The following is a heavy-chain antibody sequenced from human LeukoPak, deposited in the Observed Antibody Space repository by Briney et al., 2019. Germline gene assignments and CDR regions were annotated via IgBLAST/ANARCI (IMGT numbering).Heavy chain of an antibody. D-gene: IGHD6-6*01. CDR1: GGTFSSYA. CDR3: ASQIEYSSSRGYYYYMDV. Sequence: ASVKVSCKASGGTFSSYAISWVRQAPGQGLEWMGGIIPIFGTANYAQKFQGRVTITADESTSTAYMELSSLRSEDTAVYYCASQIEYSSSRGYYYYMDVWGKGTTVTVSS. V-gene: IGHV1-69*13. CDR2: IIPIFGTA. J-gene: IGHJ6*03.